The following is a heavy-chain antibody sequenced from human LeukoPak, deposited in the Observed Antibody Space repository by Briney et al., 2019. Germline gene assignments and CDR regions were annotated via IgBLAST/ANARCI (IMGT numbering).Heavy chain of an antibody. V-gene: IGHV4-34*01. CDR2: INHSGST. J-gene: IGHJ6*02. Sequence: SETLSLTCAVYGGSFSGYYWSWIRQPPGKGLEWIGEINHSGSTNYNPSLKSRVTISVDTSKNQFSLKLSSVTAADTAVYYCARGGGSHYYYYGMDVWGQGTTVTVSS. D-gene: IGHD3-16*01. CDR3: ARGGGSHYYYYGMDV. CDR1: GGSFSGYY.